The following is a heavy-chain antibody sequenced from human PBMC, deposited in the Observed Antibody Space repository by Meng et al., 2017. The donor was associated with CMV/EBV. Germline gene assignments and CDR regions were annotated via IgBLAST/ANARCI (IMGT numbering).Heavy chain of an antibody. Sequence: SETLSLTCTVSGGSTSSYYWSWIRQPPGKGLEWIGYIYYSGSTNYNPSLKSRVTISVDTSKNQFSLKLSSVTAADTAVYYCASRYYGMDVWGQGTTVTVSS. CDR1: GGSTSSYY. V-gene: IGHV4-59*01. CDR2: IYYSGST. J-gene: IGHJ6*02. CDR3: ASRYYGMDV.